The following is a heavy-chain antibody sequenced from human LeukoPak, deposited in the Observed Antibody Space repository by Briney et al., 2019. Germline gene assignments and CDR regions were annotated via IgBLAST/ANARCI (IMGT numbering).Heavy chain of an antibody. CDR1: GGPFSGYY. D-gene: IGHD6-13*01. CDR2: INHSGST. V-gene: IGHV4-34*01. CDR3: ARLGIAAAGRPYFDY. J-gene: IGHJ4*02. Sequence: SETLSLTCAVYGGPFSGYYWSWIRQPPGKGLEWIGEINHSGSTNYNPSLKSRVTISVDTSKNQFSLKLSSVTAADTAVYYCARLGIAAAGRPYFDYWGQGTLVTVSS.